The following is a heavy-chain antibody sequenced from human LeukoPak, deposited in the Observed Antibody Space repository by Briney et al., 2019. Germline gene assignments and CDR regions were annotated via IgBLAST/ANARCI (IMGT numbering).Heavy chain of an antibody. CDR1: GFTFKLYW. Sequence: GGSLRLSCAASGFTFKLYWMHWVRQVPGKRPVWVSRINDDGSDTIYADSVRGRFTTSRDDAKNTVYLQINNLRAEDTAVYYCARDDGAAQYYYDSSGPLDYWGQGTLVTVSS. D-gene: IGHD3-22*01. J-gene: IGHJ4*02. CDR3: ARDDGAAQYYYDSSGPLDY. V-gene: IGHV3-74*01. CDR2: INDDGSDT.